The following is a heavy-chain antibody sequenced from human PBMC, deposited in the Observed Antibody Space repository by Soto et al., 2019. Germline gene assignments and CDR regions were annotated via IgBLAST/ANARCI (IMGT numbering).Heavy chain of an antibody. Sequence: QVQLQESGPGLVKPSETLSLTCTVSGGSISSYYWSWIRQPPGKGLEWIGYIYYSGSTNYNPSLKSRVTISVDTSKNQFSLKLSSVTAADTAVYYCARESQTVTYDAFDIWGQGTMVTLSS. V-gene: IGHV4-59*01. CDR1: GGSISSYY. CDR3: ARESQTVTYDAFDI. D-gene: IGHD4-17*01. CDR2: IYYSGST. J-gene: IGHJ3*02.